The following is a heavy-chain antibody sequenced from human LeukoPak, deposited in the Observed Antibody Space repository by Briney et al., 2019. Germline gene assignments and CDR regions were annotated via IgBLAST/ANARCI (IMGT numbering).Heavy chain of an antibody. Sequence: GGSLRLSCAASGYTFNTYAMSWVSQAPGTGLEGVSSISGSGASTYYADSLRGRVTISRDSSTSTLYLQIYSLRVEDTAVYYCATGRSEGSGTYYPSFDYWGPGTLVTVSS. CDR3: ATGRSEGSGTYYPSFDY. J-gene: IGHJ4*02. CDR1: GYTFNTYA. D-gene: IGHD3-10*01. CDR2: ISGSGAST. V-gene: IGHV3-23*01.